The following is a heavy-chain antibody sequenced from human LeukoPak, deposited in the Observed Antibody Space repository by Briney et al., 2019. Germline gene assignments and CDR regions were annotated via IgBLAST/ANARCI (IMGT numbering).Heavy chain of an antibody. CDR2: LQSKGDGGAT. CDR3: ITVTSGRFDS. Sequence: PGGSLRLSCAATGLTLSNAWMSWVRQAPGKGLEWVARLQSKGDGGATEYAAPVNGRFIISRDDSKNTLHLQLNSLKTEDTAIYYCITVTSGRFDSWGQGTLVTVSS. D-gene: IGHD4-17*01. V-gene: IGHV3-15*01. CDR1: GLTLSNAW. J-gene: IGHJ4*02.